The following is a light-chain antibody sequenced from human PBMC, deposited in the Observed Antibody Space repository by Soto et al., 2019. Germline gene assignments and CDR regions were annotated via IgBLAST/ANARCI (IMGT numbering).Light chain of an antibody. J-gene: IGLJ2*01. Sequence: HSALTQPASVSGSPGQSITISCTGTSSDVGGYNYVSWYQQHPGKAPKLMIYEVSNRPSGVSNRFSGSKSGNTASLTISGLHAEDEADYDCSSYTSRSTLVFGGGTQLTVL. CDR2: EVS. V-gene: IGLV2-14*01. CDR3: SSYTSRSTLV. CDR1: SSDVGGYNY.